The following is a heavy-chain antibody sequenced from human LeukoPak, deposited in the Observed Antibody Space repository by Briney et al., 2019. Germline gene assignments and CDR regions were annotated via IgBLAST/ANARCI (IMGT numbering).Heavy chain of an antibody. D-gene: IGHD3-10*01. J-gene: IGHJ4*02. CDR1: GFTFSSYW. V-gene: IGHV3-74*01. Sequence: GGSLRLSCAASGFTFSSYWMNWVRQAPGKGLVWVSRINSDGSRTNYADSVKGRFTISRDNAKNTLYLQMNSLRAEDTAIYYCARDVGEYQILGFDYWGQGTLVTVSS. CDR3: ARDVGEYQILGFDY. CDR2: INSDGSRT.